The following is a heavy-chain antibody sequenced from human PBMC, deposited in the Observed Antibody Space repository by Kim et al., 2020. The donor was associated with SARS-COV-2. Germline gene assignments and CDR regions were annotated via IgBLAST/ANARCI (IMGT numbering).Heavy chain of an antibody. V-gene: IGHV4-39*01. CDR1: GGSISSSSYY. D-gene: IGHD2-15*01. Sequence: SETLSLTCTVSGGSISSSSYYWGWIRQPPGKGLEWIGSIYYSGSTYYNPSLKSRVTISVDTSKNQFSLKLSSVTAADTAVYYCARLGDIVVVVAARGGYYFDYWGQGTLVTVSS. J-gene: IGHJ4*02. CDR3: ARLGDIVVVVAARGGYYFDY. CDR2: IYYSGST.